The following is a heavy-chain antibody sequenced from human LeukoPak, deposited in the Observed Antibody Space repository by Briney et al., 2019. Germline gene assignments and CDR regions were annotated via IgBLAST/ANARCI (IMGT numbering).Heavy chain of an antibody. J-gene: IGHJ4*02. V-gene: IGHV1-18*04. CDR2: ISAYSGNT. D-gene: IGHD3-22*01. Sequence: ASVKVSCKASGYTFTSYGISWVRQAPGQGLEWMGWISAYSGNTNYAQKLQGRVTMTTDTSTSTAYMELRSLRSDDTAVYFCGVVDSTGSQGIDYWGQGTLVTVS. CDR1: GYTFTSYG. CDR3: GVVDSTGSQGIDY.